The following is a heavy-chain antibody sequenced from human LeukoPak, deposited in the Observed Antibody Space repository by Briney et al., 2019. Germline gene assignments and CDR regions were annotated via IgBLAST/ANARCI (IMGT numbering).Heavy chain of an antibody. Sequence: SEALSLTCTVSGGSISSYYWSWIRQPPGKGLEWIGHICYGGSTNYNPSIKSRVTRSRDTSKGQFSLKLSSVTAADTAVYYCGRDALVGYFSYYYMDVWDKGTTVTVSS. CDR2: ICYGGST. J-gene: IGHJ6*03. D-gene: IGHD2-15*01. V-gene: IGHV4-59*01. CDR3: GRDALVGYFSYYYMDV. CDR1: GGSISSYY.